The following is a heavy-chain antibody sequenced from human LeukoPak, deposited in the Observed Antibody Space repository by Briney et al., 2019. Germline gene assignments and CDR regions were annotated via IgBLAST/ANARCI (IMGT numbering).Heavy chain of an antibody. Sequence: SQTLSLTCTVSGYSLSSGYYWGWIRQPPGKGLEWIARSYHSGTTYYNPTLKSRVSISVDTAKNQFSLKLSSVTAADTAVYFCARGGQLVRERWFDPWGQGTLVTVSS. V-gene: IGHV4-38-2*02. CDR1: GYSLSSGYY. CDR2: SYHSGTT. J-gene: IGHJ5*02. D-gene: IGHD6-6*01. CDR3: ARGGQLVRERWFDP.